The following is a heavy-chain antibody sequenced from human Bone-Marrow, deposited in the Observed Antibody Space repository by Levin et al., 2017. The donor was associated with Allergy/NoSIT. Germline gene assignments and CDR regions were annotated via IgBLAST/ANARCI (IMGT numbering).Heavy chain of an antibody. CDR3: ARGGRNWFDP. CDR1: GGSISSYY. CDR2: IYYSGST. J-gene: IGHJ5*02. V-gene: IGHV4-59*01. D-gene: IGHD3-16*01. Sequence: GSLRLSCTVSGGSISSYYWSWIRQPPGKGLEWIGYIYYSGSTNYNPSLKSRVTISVDTSKNQFSLKLSSVTAADTAVYYCARGGRNWFDPWGQGTLVTVSS.